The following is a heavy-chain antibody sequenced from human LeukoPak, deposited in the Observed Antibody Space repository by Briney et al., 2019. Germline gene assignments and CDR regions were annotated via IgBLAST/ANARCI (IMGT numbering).Heavy chain of an antibody. V-gene: IGHV4-30-4*01. D-gene: IGHD5-18*01. CDR2: IYYSGST. CDR3: ARGASYGWFDY. Sequence: SQTLSLTCTVSGGSISSGDYYWSWIRQPPGKGLEWIGYIYYSGSTYYNPSLKSRVTISVDTTKNQFSLKLSSVTAADTAVYYCARGASYGWFDYWGQGTLVTVSS. CDR1: GGSISSGDYY. J-gene: IGHJ4*02.